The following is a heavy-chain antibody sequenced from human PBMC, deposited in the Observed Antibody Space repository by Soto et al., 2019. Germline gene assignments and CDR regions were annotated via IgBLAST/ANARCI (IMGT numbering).Heavy chain of an antibody. J-gene: IGHJ6*02. CDR1: GESISSGDHY. V-gene: IGHV4-30-4*01. CDR2: IYYSGNT. CDR3: ARDAGYCNSVSCYPYNMDV. Sequence: SETLSLTCTVSGESISSGDHYWSWVRRSPGEGLEWIGFIYYSGNTYYNPSLKSRVSMSVDTSNNQFSLKLNSVTAADTAVYYCARDAGYCNSVSCYPYNMDVWGQGTTVTVS. D-gene: IGHD2-15*01.